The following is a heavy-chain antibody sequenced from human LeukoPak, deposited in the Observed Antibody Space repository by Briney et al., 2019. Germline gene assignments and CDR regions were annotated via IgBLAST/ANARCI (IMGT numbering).Heavy chain of an antibody. J-gene: IGHJ4*02. V-gene: IGHV4-34*01. CDR1: GGSFSGYY. D-gene: IGHD7-27*01. CDR3: ARGWGLFDY. CDR2: INHSGST. Sequence: SETLSLTCAVYGGSFSGYYWSWIRQPPGKGLEWIGEINHSGSTNYNPSLKSRVTISVDTSKNQFSLKLSSVAAADTAVYYCARGWGLFDYWGQGTLVTVSS.